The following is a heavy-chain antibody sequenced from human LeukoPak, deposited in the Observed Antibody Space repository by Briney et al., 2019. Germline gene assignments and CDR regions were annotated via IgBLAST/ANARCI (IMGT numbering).Heavy chain of an antibody. CDR2: IIPILGIA. J-gene: IGHJ6*02. V-gene: IGHV1-69*04. CDR3: ARTVTTWDYYYYGMDV. D-gene: IGHD4-17*01. CDR1: GGTFSSYA. Sequence: GASVKVSCKASGGTFSSYAISWVRHAPGQGLEWMGRIIPILGIANYAQKFQGRVTITADKSTSTAYMELSSLRSEDTAVYYCARTVTTWDYYYYGMDVWGQGTTVTVSS.